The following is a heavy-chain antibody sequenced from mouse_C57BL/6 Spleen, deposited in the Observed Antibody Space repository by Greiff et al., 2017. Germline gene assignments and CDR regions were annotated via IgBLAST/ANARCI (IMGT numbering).Heavy chain of an antibody. CDR2: ISSGGDYI. CDR1: GFTFSSYA. D-gene: IGHD2-4*01. J-gene: IGHJ1*03. V-gene: IGHV5-9-1*02. CDR3: TRGIYYDYDEDYRYFDV. Sequence: EVKVEESGEGLVKPGGSLKLSCAASGFTFSSYAMSWVRQTPEKRLEWVAYISSGGDYIYYAHTVKGRFTISRDNARNTLYLQMSSLKSEDTAMYYCTRGIYYDYDEDYRYFDVWGTGTTVTVSS.